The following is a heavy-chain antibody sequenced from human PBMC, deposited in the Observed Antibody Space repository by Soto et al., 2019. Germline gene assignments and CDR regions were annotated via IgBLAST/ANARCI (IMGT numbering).Heavy chain of an antibody. D-gene: IGHD3-16*01. V-gene: IGHV3-33*05. CDR2: TSYDGSNN. Sequence: QVQLVESGGGVVQPGTSLRLSCVGSGFTFRSYVIHWVRQAPGKGLEWVALTSYDGSNNFYGDSVKGRFTISRDNSRNPMELEMGSLRSEGTALYYCARWGTTGGLDVWGQGTLVSVSS. CDR1: GFTFRSYV. CDR3: ARWGTTGGLDV. J-gene: IGHJ4*02.